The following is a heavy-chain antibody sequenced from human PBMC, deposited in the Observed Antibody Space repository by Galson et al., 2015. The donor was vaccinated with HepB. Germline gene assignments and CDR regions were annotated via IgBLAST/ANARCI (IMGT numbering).Heavy chain of an antibody. CDR2: IYWDDDK. J-gene: IGHJ4*02. CDR1: GFSLSTSGVG. V-gene: IGHV2-5*02. Sequence: PALVKPTQTLTLTCTFSGFSLSTSGVGVGWIRQPPGKALEWLALIYWDDDKRYSPSLKSRLTLTKGTSKNQVVLTMTNMDPVDTATYYCAHGIYYFDYWGQGTLVTVSS. CDR3: AHGIYYFDY.